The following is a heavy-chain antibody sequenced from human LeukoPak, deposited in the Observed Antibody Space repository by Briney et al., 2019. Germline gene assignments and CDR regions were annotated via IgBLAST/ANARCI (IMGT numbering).Heavy chain of an antibody. J-gene: IGHJ5*02. CDR2: INHSAST. V-gene: IGHV4-34*01. CDR1: GGSFSGYY. Sequence: SETLSLTCAVYGGSFSGYYWSWIRQPPGKGLEWIGEINHSASTNYNPSLKSRVTISVDTSKNQFSLKLSSVTAADTAVYYCARVSNTAMVSWGQGTLVTVSS. CDR3: ARVSNTAMVS. D-gene: IGHD5-18*01.